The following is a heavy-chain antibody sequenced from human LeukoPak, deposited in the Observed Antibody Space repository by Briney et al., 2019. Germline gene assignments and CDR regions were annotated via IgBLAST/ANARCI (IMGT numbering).Heavy chain of an antibody. Sequence: SETLSLTCTVSGGSISSSSYYWGWIRQPPGKGLEWIGSIYYSGSTYYNPSLKSRVTISVDTSKNQFSLKLSSVTAADTAVYYCARAYYYDSSGGFDYWGQGTPVTVSS. V-gene: IGHV4-39*07. CDR1: GGSISSSSYY. D-gene: IGHD3-22*01. CDR2: IYYSGST. J-gene: IGHJ4*02. CDR3: ARAYYYDSSGGFDY.